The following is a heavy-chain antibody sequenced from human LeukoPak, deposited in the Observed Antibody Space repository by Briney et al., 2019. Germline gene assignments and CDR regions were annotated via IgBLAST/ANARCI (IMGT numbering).Heavy chain of an antibody. CDR2: IKTKTEGGTT. D-gene: IGHD4-11*01. CDR3: ITQYFDY. Sequence: GGSLRRYGAASGFTFSNAWMNWVRQAPGKGLECVGRIKTKTEGGTTDYAAPVKGRFTISRDDSKNTVFLQMNSLKTEDTAFYYCITQYFDYWGQGTLVTVSS. CDR1: GFTFSNAW. J-gene: IGHJ4*02. V-gene: IGHV3-15*01.